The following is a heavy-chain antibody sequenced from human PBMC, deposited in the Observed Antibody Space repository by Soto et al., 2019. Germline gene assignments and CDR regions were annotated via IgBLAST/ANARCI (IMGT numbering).Heavy chain of an antibody. Sequence: SETLCLTWTVSGGSISGYCWSWIRQPPGKGLEWFGYIYYSGSTNYNPSLKSRVTISVDTSKNQFSLTLTSVTAADAAVYYCARHDCSSTSCYPHFDSWGQGTLVTVSS. J-gene: IGHJ4*02. D-gene: IGHD2-2*01. CDR3: ARHDCSSTSCYPHFDS. V-gene: IGHV4-59*08. CDR1: GGSISGYC. CDR2: IYYSGST.